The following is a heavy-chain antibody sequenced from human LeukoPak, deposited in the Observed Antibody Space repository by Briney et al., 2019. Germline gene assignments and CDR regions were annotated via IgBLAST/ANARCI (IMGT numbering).Heavy chain of an antibody. D-gene: IGHD2-2*01. V-gene: IGHV4-31*03. J-gene: IGHJ4*02. CDR1: GGSISSGGYY. Sequence: SETLSLTCPVSGGSISSGGYYWSWIRQHPGKGLEWIGYIYYSGSTYYNPSLKSRVTISVDTSKNQFSLKLSSVTAEDTAVYYCARTCSGTSCSDFDYWGQGTLVTVSS. CDR2: IYYSGST. CDR3: ARTCSGTSCSDFDY.